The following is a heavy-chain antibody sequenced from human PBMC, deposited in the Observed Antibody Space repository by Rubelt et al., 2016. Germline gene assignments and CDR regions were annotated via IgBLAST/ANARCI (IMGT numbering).Heavy chain of an antibody. CDR2: ISNSGGST. V-gene: IGHV3-23*04. CDR3: AKDSHSSSFDY. D-gene: IGHD6-13*01. J-gene: IGHJ4*02. CDR1: GFTFSSYA. Sequence: EVQLVESGGGLVQPGRSLRLSCTASGFTFSSYAMSWVRRAPGKGLEWVSAISNSGGSTYYADSVKGRFTISKDHSQNTLYLQMNSLRAEDTAVYYCAKDSHSSSFDYWGQGTLVTVSS.